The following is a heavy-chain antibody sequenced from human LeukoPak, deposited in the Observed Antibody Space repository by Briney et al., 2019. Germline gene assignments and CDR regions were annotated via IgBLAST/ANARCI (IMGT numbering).Heavy chain of an antibody. CDR3: ARYSSHGEYAYVFDI. Sequence: GESLKISCKGSGYSFTSYWIAWVRQMPGKGLEWMGTMYPGDSDTRYSPSFQGQVTISADKSISTAFLQWSSLKASDSAMYYCARYSSHGEYAYVFDIWGQGTTVTVSS. D-gene: IGHD2/OR15-2a*01. V-gene: IGHV5-51*01. J-gene: IGHJ3*02. CDR1: GYSFTSYW. CDR2: MYPGDSDT.